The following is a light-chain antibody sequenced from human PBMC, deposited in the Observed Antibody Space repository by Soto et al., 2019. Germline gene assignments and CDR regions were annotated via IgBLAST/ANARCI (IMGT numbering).Light chain of an antibody. J-gene: IGKJ5*01. CDR3: QQYNNWPPIT. Sequence: EIVMTQSPATLSVSPGERATLSCRASQSVSSNLAWYQQKPGQAPRLLIYDASNRATGIPARFSGTGSGTDFTLTINNLEPEDFAVYYWQQYNNWPPITFGQGTRLEIK. CDR2: DAS. CDR1: QSVSSN. V-gene: IGKV3D-15*01.